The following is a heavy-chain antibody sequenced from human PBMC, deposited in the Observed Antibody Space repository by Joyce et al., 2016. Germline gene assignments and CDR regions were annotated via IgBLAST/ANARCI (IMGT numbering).Heavy chain of an antibody. V-gene: IGHV3-23*01. CDR2: ISASGGST. CDR3: ATWAPTNYDFWSGYSYYFDN. D-gene: IGHD3-3*01. J-gene: IGHJ4*02. CDR1: GFTFSSYA. Sequence: EVQLLESGGGLVQPGGSLRLSCAASGFTFSSYAMSWGRQAPGKGLEWVSTISASGGSTYYADSVKGRFTISRDNSEDSLYLHMNSLRAEDTAVYYCATWAPTNYDFWSGYSYYFDNWGQGTLVTVSS.